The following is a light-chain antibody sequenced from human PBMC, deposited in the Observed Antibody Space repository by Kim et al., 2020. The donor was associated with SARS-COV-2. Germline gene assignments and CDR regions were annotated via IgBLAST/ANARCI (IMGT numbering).Light chain of an antibody. J-gene: IGLJ2*01. CDR3: QSYDSSNPVV. CDR1: RGSIASNY. Sequence: KTVTLSCTRSRGSIASNYVQWYQLRPGSAPPTVIYEDNQRPSGVPDRFSGSIDSSSNSASLTISGLKTEDEADYYCQSYDSSNPVVFGGGTQLTVL. V-gene: IGLV6-57*03. CDR2: EDN.